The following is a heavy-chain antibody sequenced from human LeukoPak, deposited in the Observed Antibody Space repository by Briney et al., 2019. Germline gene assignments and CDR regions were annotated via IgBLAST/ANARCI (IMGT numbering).Heavy chain of an antibody. Sequence: ASVKVSCKASGYTFTGYYMHWVRQAPGQGLEWMGWINPNSGGTNYAQKFQGRVTMTRDTSISTAYMELSRLRSDDTAVYYCARATFGGVIDRAWGQGTLVTVSS. V-gene: IGHV1-2*02. CDR1: GYTFTGYY. D-gene: IGHD3-16*02. CDR3: ARATFGGVIDRA. CDR2: INPNSGGT. J-gene: IGHJ5*02.